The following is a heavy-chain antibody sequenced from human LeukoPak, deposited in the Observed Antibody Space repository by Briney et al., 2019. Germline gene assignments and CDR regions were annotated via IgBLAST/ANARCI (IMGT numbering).Heavy chain of an antibody. V-gene: IGHV4-39*01. J-gene: IGHJ4*02. CDR1: GGSITSGNYY. CDR2: FYYSGST. D-gene: IGHD3-10*01. Sequence: SETLSLTCTVSGGSITSGNYYWGWIRQPPGKGLEWVGSFYYSGSTNYSPSLKSRVTLSVDTSKNQFSMMLSSVTAADTAVYYCVYYYGSGSVEYWGQGTLVTVFS. CDR3: VYYYGSGSVEY.